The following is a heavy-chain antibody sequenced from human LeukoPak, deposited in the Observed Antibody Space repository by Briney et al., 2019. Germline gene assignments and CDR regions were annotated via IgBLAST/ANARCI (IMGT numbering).Heavy chain of an antibody. V-gene: IGHV4-39*01. Sequence: SETLSLTCTVSGGSISSSYYYWGWIRQPPGKGLEWIGSIYSSGSTYYNPSLKSRVTISVDTFKNQFSLKLSSVTAADTAVYYCARAKATSSWDYFDYWGQGTLVTVSS. CDR3: ARAKATSSWDYFDY. CDR1: GGSISSSYYY. CDR2: IYSSGST. D-gene: IGHD2-2*01. J-gene: IGHJ4*02.